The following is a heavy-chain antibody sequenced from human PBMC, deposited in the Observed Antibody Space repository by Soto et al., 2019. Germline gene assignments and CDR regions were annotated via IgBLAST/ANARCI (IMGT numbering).Heavy chain of an antibody. Sequence: EVQLVESGGGLIQPGGSLRLSCAASGFTFSSYSMNWVRQAPGKGLEWVSYISSSSSTIYYADSVKGRFTISRDNAKNSLYLQMNSLRDEDTAGYYCARGDCSGSDDGMNVWGQGTTVTVSS. CDR1: GFTFSSYS. CDR2: ISSSSSTI. CDR3: ARGDCSGSDDGMNV. J-gene: IGHJ6*02. D-gene: IGHD3-10*02. V-gene: IGHV3-48*02.